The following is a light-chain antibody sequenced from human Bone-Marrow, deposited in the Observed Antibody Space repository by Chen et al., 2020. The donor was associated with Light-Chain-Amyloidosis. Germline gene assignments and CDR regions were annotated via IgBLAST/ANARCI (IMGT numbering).Light chain of an antibody. CDR3: QQYCTIPYT. CDR1: QSVLCNSDNKNY. J-gene: IGKJ2*01. Sequence: DIVMTQSPDSLAVSLGERATINCKSSQSVLCNSDNKNYLVWYQQKPRQAPKLLIYWASTRESGVPDRFSGSGSGTDFPLTISSLQAEDVAVYYYQQYCTIPYTVGQGTKLEIK. V-gene: IGKV4-1*01. CDR2: WAS.